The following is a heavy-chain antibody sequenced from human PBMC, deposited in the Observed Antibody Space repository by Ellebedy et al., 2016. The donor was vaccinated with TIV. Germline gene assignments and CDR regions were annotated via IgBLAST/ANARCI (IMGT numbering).Heavy chain of an antibody. D-gene: IGHD2-2*01. CDR1: GFTFDDYA. J-gene: IGHJ4*02. Sequence: GESLKISCAASGFTFDDYAMHWVRQAPGKGLVWVSLISWDGSSTYYADSVKGRFTISRDNSKNSLYLQMNSLRAEDTAVYYCAKGHPNRCSSSSGAAFDYWGQGTLVTVSS. CDR2: ISWDGSST. CDR3: AKGHPNRCSSSSGAAFDY. V-gene: IGHV3-43D*03.